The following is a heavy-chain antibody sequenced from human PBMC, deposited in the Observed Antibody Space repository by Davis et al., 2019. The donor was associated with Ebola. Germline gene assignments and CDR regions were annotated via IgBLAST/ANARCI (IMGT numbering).Heavy chain of an antibody. J-gene: IGHJ6*02. CDR3: ARDLGVVVPVAALGGGLDV. V-gene: IGHV4-39*07. CDR1: GGSISSSSYY. Sequence: GSLRLSCTVSGGSISSSSYYWGWIRQPPGKGLEWIGSIYYSGSTYYNPSLRSRLTISLDTSKIQVSLKLTSVTAADTAVYYCARDLGVVVPVAALGGGLDVWGQGTMVTVSS. D-gene: IGHD2-2*01. CDR2: IYYSGST.